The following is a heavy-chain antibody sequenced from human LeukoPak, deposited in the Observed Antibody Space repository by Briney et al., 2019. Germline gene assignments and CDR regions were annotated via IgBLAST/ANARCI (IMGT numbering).Heavy chain of an antibody. CDR2: INPNSGGT. CDR1: GYTFTGYY. CDR3: ARGGSYYDSSGYYDAFDI. Sequence: ASVKVSCKASGYTFTGYYMHWVPQAPGQGLECMGWINPNSGGTNNAQKFQGRVTMSRDTSISTAYMELSRPRSDDTAVYYGARGGSYYDSSGYYDAFDIWGQGTMVTVSS. J-gene: IGHJ3*02. V-gene: IGHV1-2*02. D-gene: IGHD3-22*01.